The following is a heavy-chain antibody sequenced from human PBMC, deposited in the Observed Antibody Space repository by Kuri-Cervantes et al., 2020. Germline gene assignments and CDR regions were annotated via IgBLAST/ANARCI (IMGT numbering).Heavy chain of an antibody. CDR2: INPNSGGT. CDR1: GYTFTGYY. J-gene: IGHJ3*02. Sequence: ASVKVSCKASGYTFTGYYMHWVRQAPGQGLEWMGWINPNSGGTNYAQKFQGRVTMTRDTSISTAYMELSRLRSDDTAVYYCARDLWYSSRAQHAFDIWGQGTMVTVSS. D-gene: IGHD6-13*01. CDR3: ARDLWYSSRAQHAFDI. V-gene: IGHV1-2*02.